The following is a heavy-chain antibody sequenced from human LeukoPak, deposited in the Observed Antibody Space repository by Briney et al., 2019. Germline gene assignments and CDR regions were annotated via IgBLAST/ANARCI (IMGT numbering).Heavy chain of an antibody. CDR3: AKDRRGFGFGGGNYFDY. CDR2: ISWNSGRI. J-gene: IGHJ4*02. CDR1: GFTFDDYA. V-gene: IGHV3-9*03. D-gene: IGHD3-10*01. Sequence: GGSLRLSCAASGFTFDDYAMHWVRQAPGKGLEWVSGISWNSGRIDYADSVKDRFTISRDNAKNSLYLQMNSLRAEDMALYYCAKDRRGFGFGGGNYFDYWGQGTLVTVSS.